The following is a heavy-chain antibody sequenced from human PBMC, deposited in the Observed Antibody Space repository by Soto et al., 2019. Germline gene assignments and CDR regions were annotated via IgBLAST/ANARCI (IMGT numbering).Heavy chain of an antibody. CDR1: GYTFTGYY. CDR2: INPNSGGT. D-gene: IGHD4-17*01. CDR3: ARAHHSTFYGGKSGAFDI. J-gene: IGHJ3*02. Sequence: VASVKVSCKASGYTFTGYYMHWVRQAPGQGLEWMGWINPNSGGTNYAQKFQGWVTMTRDTSISTAYMELSRLRSDDTAVYYCARAHHSTFYGGKSGAFDIWGQGTMVTV. V-gene: IGHV1-2*04.